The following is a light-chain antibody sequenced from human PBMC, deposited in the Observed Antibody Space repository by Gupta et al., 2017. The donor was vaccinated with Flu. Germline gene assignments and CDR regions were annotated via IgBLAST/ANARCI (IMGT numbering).Light chain of an antibody. Sequence: NTSCASSGAILASNDVYSYHRDAATTPNILMYSDDKGRPGVPDRFCASNSGTAASLSISGLRAEEEADYYYAAEDSSRSCVVFGGGTKLTVL. CDR1: GAILASND. CDR3: AAEDSSRSCVV. V-gene: IGLV1-47*02. J-gene: IGLJ3*02. CDR2: SDD.